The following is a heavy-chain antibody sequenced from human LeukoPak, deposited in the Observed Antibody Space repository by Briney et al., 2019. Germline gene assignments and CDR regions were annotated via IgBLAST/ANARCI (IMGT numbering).Heavy chain of an antibody. V-gene: IGHV3-30*04. D-gene: IGHD3-22*01. CDR3: AKDTVIVVVNPYFDY. J-gene: IGHJ4*02. Sequence: GRSLRLSCVATGFTFSNFAMHWVRQAPGKGLEWVAVVSYDGSYKYYADSVKGRFTISRDNSKNTLYLQMNSLRAEDTAVYYCAKDTVIVVVNPYFDYWGQGTLVTVSS. CDR1: GFTFSNFA. CDR2: VSYDGSYK.